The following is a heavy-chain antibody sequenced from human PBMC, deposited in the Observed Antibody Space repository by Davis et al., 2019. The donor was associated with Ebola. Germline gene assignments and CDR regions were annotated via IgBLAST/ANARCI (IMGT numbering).Heavy chain of an antibody. J-gene: IGHJ4*02. CDR1: GFTFSSYD. Sequence: GESLKISCAASGFTFSSYDMHWVRQATGKGLEWVSAIGTAGDPYYPGSVKGRFTISRDNSKNTLYLQMNSLKTEDTAVYYCTTWTVSWGQGTLVTVSS. V-gene: IGHV3-13*05. CDR2: IGTAGDP. D-gene: IGHD3/OR15-3a*01. CDR3: TTWTVS.